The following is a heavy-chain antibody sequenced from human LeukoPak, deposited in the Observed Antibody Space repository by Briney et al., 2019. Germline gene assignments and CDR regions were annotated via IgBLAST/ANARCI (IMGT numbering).Heavy chain of an antibody. CDR2: INRKESTI. J-gene: IGHJ4*02. CDR3: FRGGLEPFDY. Sequence: AGSLRLSCAASGFVFSKYWMHWVRQAPGKGLVWVSRINRKESTINYADSVRGRFPISRANARNTLYLQMDSLRVEDAAIYYCFRGGLEPFDYWGQGTLVSVS. D-gene: IGHD1-1*01. V-gene: IGHV3-74*01. CDR1: GFVFSKYW.